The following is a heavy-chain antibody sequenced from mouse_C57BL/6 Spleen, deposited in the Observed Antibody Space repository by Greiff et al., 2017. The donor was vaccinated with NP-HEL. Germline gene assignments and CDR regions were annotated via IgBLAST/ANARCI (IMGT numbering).Heavy chain of an antibody. CDR2: IYPSDSET. CDR1: GYTFTSYW. D-gene: IGHD1-3*01. J-gene: IGHJ2*01. Sequence: VQLQQPGAELVRPGSSVKLSCKASGYTFTSYWMDWVKQRPGQGLEWIGNIYPSDSETHYNQKFKDKATLTVDKSSSTAYMQLSSLTSEDSAVYYCARSHNRYYFDYWGQGTTLTVSS. CDR3: ARSHNRYYFDY. V-gene: IGHV1-61*01.